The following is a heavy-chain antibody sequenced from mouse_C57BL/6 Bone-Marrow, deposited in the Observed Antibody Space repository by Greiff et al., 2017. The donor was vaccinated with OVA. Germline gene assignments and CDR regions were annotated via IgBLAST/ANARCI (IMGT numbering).Heavy chain of an antibody. V-gene: IGHV5-16*01. Sequence: EVQVVESEGGLVQPGSSMKLSCTASGFTFSDYYMAWVRQAPEKGLEWVANINNDGSSTYYLDSLKSRFIISRDNAKNILYLQMSSLKSEDTATYYCAREQESKYFDVWGTGTTVTVSS. CDR1: GFTFSDYY. CDR3: AREQESKYFDV. CDR2: INNDGSST. J-gene: IGHJ1*03.